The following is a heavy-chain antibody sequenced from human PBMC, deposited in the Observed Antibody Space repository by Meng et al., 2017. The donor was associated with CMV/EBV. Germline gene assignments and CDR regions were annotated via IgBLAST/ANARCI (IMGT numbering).Heavy chain of an antibody. CDR3: GRRVCNWFDP. V-gene: IGHV5-51*01. J-gene: IGHJ5*02. D-gene: IGHD2-8*01. CDR1: GYSFTSYW. Sequence: KVSCKGSGYSFTSYWIGWVRQMPGKGLEWMGIIYPGDSDTRYSPSFQGQVTISADKSISTAYLQWSSLKASDTAMYYCGRRVCNWFDPWGQGTLVTVSS. CDR2: IYPGDSDT.